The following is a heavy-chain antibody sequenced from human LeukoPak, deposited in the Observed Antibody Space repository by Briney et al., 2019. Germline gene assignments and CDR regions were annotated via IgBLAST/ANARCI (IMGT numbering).Heavy chain of an antibody. CDR1: GFTFTNHW. Sequence: GGSLRLSCAASGFTFTNHWMHWVRQPPGKGRVWVARINSDGSDTSHADSVEGRFTISRDNAKDPLYLQMNSLRGEETLVYYCARNNWGIDYWGKGTLVAVSS. CDR3: ARNNWGIDY. CDR2: INSDGSDT. V-gene: IGHV3-74*01. J-gene: IGHJ4*02. D-gene: IGHD7-27*01.